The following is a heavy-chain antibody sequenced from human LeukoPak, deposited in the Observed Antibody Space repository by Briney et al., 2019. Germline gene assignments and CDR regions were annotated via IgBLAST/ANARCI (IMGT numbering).Heavy chain of an antibody. CDR1: GYTFSVYY. V-gene: IGHV1-2*02. D-gene: IGHD1-26*01. Sequence: ASVKVSCKTSGYTFSVYYIHWVRQAPGQGLEWMGWITPNSGGTSYAQKFQGRVTMTRDTSISTAYMELSRLTSDDTAVYYCARQYSGNYDFDYWGQGTLVAVSS. J-gene: IGHJ4*02. CDR3: ARQYSGNYDFDY. CDR2: ITPNSGGT.